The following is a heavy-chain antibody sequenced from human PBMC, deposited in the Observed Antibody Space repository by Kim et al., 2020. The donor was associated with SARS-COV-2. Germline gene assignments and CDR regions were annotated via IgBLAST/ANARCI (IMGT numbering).Heavy chain of an antibody. D-gene: IGHD3-16*01. CDR3: ASLKADY. J-gene: IGHJ4*02. Sequence: GGSLRLSCAASGFTFSAYGMTWVRQAPGQGLEWVSALTDSGDSTWHADSVKGRFTISRDNSKNTLYLQMNSLRAEDTAIYYCASLKADYWGQGSLVTVSS. CDR1: GFTFSAYG. CDR2: LTDSGDST. V-gene: IGHV3-23*01.